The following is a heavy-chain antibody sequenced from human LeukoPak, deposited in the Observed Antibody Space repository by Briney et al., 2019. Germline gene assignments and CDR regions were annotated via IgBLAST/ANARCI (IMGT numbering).Heavy chain of an antibody. J-gene: IGHJ5*02. CDR1: GFTFSSYA. CDR2: ISYDGSNK. D-gene: IGHD6-13*01. V-gene: IGHV3-30*04. Sequence: GRSLRLSCAASGFTFSSYAMHWVRQAPGKGLEWVAVISYDGSNKYYADSVKGRFTISRDNSKNTLYLQMNSLRAEDTAVYYCAREMKGAAGTVCWFDPWGQGTLVTVSS. CDR3: AREMKGAAGTVCWFDP.